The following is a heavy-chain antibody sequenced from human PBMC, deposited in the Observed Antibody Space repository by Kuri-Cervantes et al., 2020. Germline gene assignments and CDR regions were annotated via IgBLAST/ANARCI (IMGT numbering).Heavy chain of an antibody. CDR2: INSDGSTT. D-gene: IGHD3-16*01. CDR1: GITFTDYW. CDR3: VKGGTQDLDY. Sequence: GGSLRLSCAASGITFTDYWMHWVRQAPGKGLVWVSRINSDGSTTSYADSVKGRFTISRDHAKNSLYLQMNSLRAEDTAVYYCVKGGTQDLDYWGQGTLVTVSS. J-gene: IGHJ4*02. V-gene: IGHV3-74*01.